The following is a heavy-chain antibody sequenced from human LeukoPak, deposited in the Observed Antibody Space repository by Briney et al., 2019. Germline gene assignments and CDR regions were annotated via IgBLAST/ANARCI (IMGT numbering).Heavy chain of an antibody. V-gene: IGHV4-4*07. CDR1: GGSISNYY. D-gene: IGHD5-18*01. J-gene: IGHJ4*02. Sequence: SETLSLTCTVSGGSISNYYWSWIRQPAGKGLEWIGRIYTSGITNYNPSLKSRVTISVDTSKNQFSLKLSSVTAADTAVYYCARGGGYSYGYWYYFDYWGQGTLVTVSS. CDR2: IYTSGIT. CDR3: ARGGGYSYGYWYYFDY.